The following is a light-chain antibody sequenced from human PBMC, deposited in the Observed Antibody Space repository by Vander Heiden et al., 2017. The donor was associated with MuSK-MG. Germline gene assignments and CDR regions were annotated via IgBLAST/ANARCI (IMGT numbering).Light chain of an antibody. CDR3: QQRSNGPLSIT. V-gene: IGKV3-11*01. CDR1: QSVSNY. Sequence: DIVLTQSPATLSLSPGERATLFCRASQSVSNYLAWYQQRPGQAPRLLIYAASNRATGIPARFSGSGDGTDFTLTVSSGEPEDRGVYYCQQRSNGPLSITFGQGTRLEIK. J-gene: IGKJ5*01. CDR2: AAS.